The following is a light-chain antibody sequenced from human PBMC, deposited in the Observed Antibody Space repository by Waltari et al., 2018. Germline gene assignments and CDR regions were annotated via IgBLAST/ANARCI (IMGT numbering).Light chain of an antibody. CDR1: QSVLYSSNNKNY. V-gene: IGKV4-1*01. CDR3: QQCYDTPPYS. Sequence: DIVMTQSPDSLAVSLGERATINCKSSQSVLYSSNNKNYLAWYHQKPGQPPKLLIYWASTRESGFPDRVIGSGSGIDFTLTISGLQAEDVAVYYWQQCYDTPPYSCCRGSKLGIK. CDR2: WAS. J-gene: IGKJ2*03.